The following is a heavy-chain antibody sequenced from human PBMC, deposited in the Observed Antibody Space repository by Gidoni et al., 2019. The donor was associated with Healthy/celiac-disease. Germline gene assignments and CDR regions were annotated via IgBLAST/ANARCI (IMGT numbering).Heavy chain of an antibody. CDR2: ISSSSSYI. J-gene: IGHJ4*02. CDR3: ARARYYGDPRELDY. Sequence: EVQLVESGGGLVKPGGSLRLSCAASGFPFSSYSMNWVRQAPGKGLEWVSSISSSSSYIYYADSVKGRFTISRDNAKNSLYLQMNSLRAEDTAVYYCARARYYGDPRELDYWGQGTLVTVSS. V-gene: IGHV3-21*01. D-gene: IGHD4-17*01. CDR1: GFPFSSYS.